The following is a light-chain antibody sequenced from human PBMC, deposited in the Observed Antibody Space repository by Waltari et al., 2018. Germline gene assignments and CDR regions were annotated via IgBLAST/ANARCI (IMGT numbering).Light chain of an antibody. CDR3: QQRYSTPPWT. CDR2: AAS. J-gene: IGKJ1*01. V-gene: IGKV1-39*01. Sequence: IQVTQSPSSLSASVGDRVTLPCRASQSISIYLNWYQQKPGKAPKLLISAASSLQGGVPSRFSGSGSGTDFTLTISSLQPEDFASYYCQQRYSTPPWTFGQGTKVEIK. CDR1: QSISIY.